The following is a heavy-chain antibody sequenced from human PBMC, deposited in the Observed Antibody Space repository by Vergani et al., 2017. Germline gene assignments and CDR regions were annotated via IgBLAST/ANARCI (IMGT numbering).Heavy chain of an antibody. D-gene: IGHD3-3*01. CDR2: ISSSSSTI. J-gene: IGHJ4*02. CDR1: GFTFSSYS. Sequence: EVQLVESGGGLVQPGGSLRLSCAASGFTFSSYSMNWVRQAPGKGLEWVSYISSSSSTIHYADSVKGRFTISRDNSKNTLYLQMNSLRAEDTAVYYCAKDSTYYEFWSGLGYFDYWGQGTLVTVSS. V-gene: IGHV3-48*01. CDR3: AKDSTYYEFWSGLGYFDY.